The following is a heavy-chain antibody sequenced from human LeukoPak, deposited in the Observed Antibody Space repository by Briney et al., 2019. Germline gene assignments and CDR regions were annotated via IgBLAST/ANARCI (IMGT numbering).Heavy chain of an antibody. D-gene: IGHD3-22*01. CDR1: GFTFSSYA. V-gene: IGHV3-23*01. CDR2: ISGSGGST. Sequence: GRSLRLSCAASGFTFSSYAMSWVRQAPGKGLEWVSGISGSGGSTNYADSVKGRFTISRDNSKNTLYLQMNSLRAEDTAVYYCAKDKGTYYYDSSGYYYPWGQGTLVTVSS. J-gene: IGHJ5*02. CDR3: AKDKGTYYYDSSGYYYP.